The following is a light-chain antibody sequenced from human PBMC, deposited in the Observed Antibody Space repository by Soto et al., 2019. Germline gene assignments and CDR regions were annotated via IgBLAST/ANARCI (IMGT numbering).Light chain of an antibody. J-gene: IGKJ1*01. V-gene: IGKV1-5*03. Sequence: ASVGDRVTITCRASQTIINWLAWYQQKPGKAPKLLIYKASTLEGEVPSRFSGSGSGTDFTLTISSLQPEDFATYYCQQSYSTSWTFGQGTKVDI. CDR2: KAS. CDR1: QTIINW. CDR3: QQSYSTSWT.